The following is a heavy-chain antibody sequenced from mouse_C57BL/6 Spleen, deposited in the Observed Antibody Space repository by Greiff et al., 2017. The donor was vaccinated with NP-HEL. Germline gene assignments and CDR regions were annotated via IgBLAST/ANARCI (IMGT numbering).Heavy chain of an antibody. Sequence: VQLKESGAELVKPGASVKLSCTASGFNIKDYYMHWVKQRTEQGLEWIGRIDPEDGETKYAPKFQGKATITADTSSNTAYLQLSSLTSEDTAVYYCARDLLLRYRYFDVWGTGTTVTVSS. D-gene: IGHD1-1*01. J-gene: IGHJ1*03. CDR1: GFNIKDYY. CDR2: IDPEDGET. V-gene: IGHV14-2*01. CDR3: ARDLLLRYRYFDV.